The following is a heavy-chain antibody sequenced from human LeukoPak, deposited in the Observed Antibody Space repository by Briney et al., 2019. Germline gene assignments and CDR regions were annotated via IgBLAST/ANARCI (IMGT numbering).Heavy chain of an antibody. CDR3: ARHPNPPLYYSDY. J-gene: IGHJ4*02. CDR1: GGSISSYY. Sequence: SETLSLTCTVSGGSISSYYWSWIRQPPGKGLEWIGYIYYSGSTNYNPSLKSRVTISVDTSKNQFSLKLSSVTAADTAVYYCARHPNPPLYYSDYWGQGTLVTVSS. CDR2: IYYSGST. V-gene: IGHV4-59*08.